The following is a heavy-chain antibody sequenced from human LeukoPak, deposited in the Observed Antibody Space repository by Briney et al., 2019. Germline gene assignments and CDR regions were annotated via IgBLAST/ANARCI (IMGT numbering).Heavy chain of an antibody. D-gene: IGHD5-18*01. CDR3: ARPIDTAMGYYGMDV. J-gene: IGHJ6*02. V-gene: IGHV5-51*01. CDR2: IYPGDSDT. Sequence: GESLKISCKGSGYNFATYWIGWVRQMPGKGLEWMGIIYPGDSDTRYNPSFQGQVTISADKSISTAYLQWSSLKASDTAMYYCARPIDTAMGYYGMDVWGQGTTVTVSS. CDR1: GYNFATYW.